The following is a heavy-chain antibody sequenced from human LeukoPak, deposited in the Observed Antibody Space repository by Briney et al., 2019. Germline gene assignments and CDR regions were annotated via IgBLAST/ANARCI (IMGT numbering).Heavy chain of an antibody. CDR2: INPNSGGT. V-gene: IGHV1-2*02. D-gene: IGHD2-2*01. CDR1: GYTFTGYY. J-gene: IGHJ6*03. CDR3: ARERVPAYYYYYMDV. Sequence: ASVKVPCKASGYTFTGYYMHWVRQAPGQGLEWMGWINPNSGGTNYAQKFQGRVTMTRDTSISTAYMELSRLRSDDTAVYYCARERVPAYYYYYMDVWGKGTTVTVSS.